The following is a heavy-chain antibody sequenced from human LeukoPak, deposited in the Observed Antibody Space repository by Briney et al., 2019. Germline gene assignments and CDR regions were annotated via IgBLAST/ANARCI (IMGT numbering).Heavy chain of an antibody. CDR2: ISSSGSTI. CDR3: AKLASHGSLDY. J-gene: IGHJ4*02. D-gene: IGHD1-7*01. V-gene: IGHV3-48*03. Sequence: GGSLRLSCAASGFTFSSYEMNWVRQAPGKGLEWVSYISSSGSTIYYADSVKGRFTISRDNSKNTLYLQMNSLRAEDTAVYYCAKLASHGSLDYWGQGTLVTVSS. CDR1: GFTFSSYE.